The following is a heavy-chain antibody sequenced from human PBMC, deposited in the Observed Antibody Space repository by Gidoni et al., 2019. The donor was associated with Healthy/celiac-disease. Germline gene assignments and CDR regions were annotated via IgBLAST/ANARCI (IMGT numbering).Heavy chain of an antibody. CDR3: AKDPPGPYYYHYGMDV. Sequence: EVQLLESGGGLVQPGGSMRLSCAAYGFTFRRYAMIWVRHAPGKGLEWVSAISGSGGSTYSADSVTGRFTISRDNSKNTLYLQMNSLRAEDTAVYYCAKDPPGPYYYHYGMDVWGQGTTVTVSS. CDR1: GFTFRRYA. CDR2: ISGSGGST. V-gene: IGHV3-23*01. J-gene: IGHJ6*02.